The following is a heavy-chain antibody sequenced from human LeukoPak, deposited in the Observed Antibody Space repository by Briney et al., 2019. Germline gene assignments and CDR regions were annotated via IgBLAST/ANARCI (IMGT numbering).Heavy chain of an antibody. J-gene: IGHJ6*02. CDR3: ARADYSPNYYYGMDV. CDR2: ISSSGSTI. Sequence: KPGGSLRLSCAASGFTFSDYYMSWIRQAPGKGLEWVSYISSSGSTIYYADSVKGRFTISRDIAKNSLYLQMNSLRAEDTAVYYCARADYSPNYYYGMDVWGQGTTVTVSS. V-gene: IGHV3-11*01. CDR1: GFTFSDYY. D-gene: IGHD2-15*01.